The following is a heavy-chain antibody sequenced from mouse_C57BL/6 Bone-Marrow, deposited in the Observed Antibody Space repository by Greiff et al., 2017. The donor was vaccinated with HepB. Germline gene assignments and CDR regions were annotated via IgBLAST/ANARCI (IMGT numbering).Heavy chain of an antibody. CDR1: GYTFTSYS. V-gene: IGHV1-4*01. CDR2: INPSSGYT. Sequence: QVQLQQSGAELARPGASVKMSCKASGYTFTSYSMDWVKQRPGQGLEWIGYINPSSGYTKYNQKFKDKATLTADKSSSTAYMQLSSLTSEDSAVYYCAFYDYDYFDYWVQGTTLTVSS. D-gene: IGHD2-4*01. CDR3: AFYDYDYFDY. J-gene: IGHJ2*01.